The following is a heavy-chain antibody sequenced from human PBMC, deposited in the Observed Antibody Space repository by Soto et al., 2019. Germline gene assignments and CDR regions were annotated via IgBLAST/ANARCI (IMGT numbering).Heavy chain of an antibody. Sequence: ASVKVSCKASGYTSTSYYMHWVRQAPGQGLEWMGIINPSGGSTSYAQKFQGRVTMTRDTSTSTVYMELSSLRSEDTAVYYCARDPYYDSSGYYSIDAFDIWGQGTMVTVSS. CDR2: INPSGGST. J-gene: IGHJ3*02. V-gene: IGHV1-46*01. CDR3: ARDPYYDSSGYYSIDAFDI. CDR1: GYTSTSYY. D-gene: IGHD3-22*01.